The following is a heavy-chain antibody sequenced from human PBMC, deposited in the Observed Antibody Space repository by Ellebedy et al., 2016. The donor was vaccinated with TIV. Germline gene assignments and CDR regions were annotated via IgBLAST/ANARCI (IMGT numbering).Heavy chain of an antibody. CDR1: GFTFSSYW. Sequence: GGSLRLSXAASGFTFSSYWMSWVRQAPGKGLEWVANIKQDGSEKYYVDSVKGRFTISRDNAKNSLYLQMNSLRAEDTAVYYCARDPTGPCGFYYYYGMDVWGQGTTVTVSS. V-gene: IGHV3-7*03. CDR2: IKQDGSEK. J-gene: IGHJ6*02. CDR3: ARDPTGPCGFYYYYGMDV.